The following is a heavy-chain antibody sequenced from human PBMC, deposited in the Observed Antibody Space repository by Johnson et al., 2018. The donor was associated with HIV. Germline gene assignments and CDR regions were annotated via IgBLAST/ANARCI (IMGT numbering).Heavy chain of an antibody. Sequence: VESGGGVVRPGGSLRLSCAASGFTFDDYGMSWVRQAPGKGLEWVGRIRSKANSYATAYAASVKGRFTISRDDSKNTAYLQMNSLRAEDTAVYYCATGRASVWGQGTMVTVSS. V-gene: IGHV3-73*01. CDR2: IRSKANSYAT. D-gene: IGHD1-14*01. J-gene: IGHJ3*01. CDR3: ATGRASV. CDR1: GFTFDDYG.